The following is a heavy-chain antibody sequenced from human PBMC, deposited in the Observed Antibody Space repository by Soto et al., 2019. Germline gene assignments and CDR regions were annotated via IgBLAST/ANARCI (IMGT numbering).Heavy chain of an antibody. CDR1: GFTFTNYA. CDR3: AKTRGYEPYYYGLDV. Sequence: GGSLRLSCAASGFTFTNYAMHWVRQAPGKGLEWVSIISYDGSNKYYADSVKGRFTISRDNSKNTLYLQMNSLRAEDTAVYYCAKTRGYEPYYYGLDVWGQGTMVTVSS. D-gene: IGHD5-12*01. J-gene: IGHJ6*02. CDR2: ISYDGSNK. V-gene: IGHV3-30*18.